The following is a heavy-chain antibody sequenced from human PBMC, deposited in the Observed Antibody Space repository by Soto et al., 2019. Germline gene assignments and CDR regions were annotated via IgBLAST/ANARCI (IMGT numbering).Heavy chain of an antibody. D-gene: IGHD3-22*01. V-gene: IGHV3-23*01. Sequence: GGSLRLSCAASGFTFSSYAMSWVRQAPGKGLEWVSAISGSGGSTYYADSVKGRFTISRDNSKNTLYLQMNSLRAEDTAVYYCARGYYESSDYFVGSPIFDYWGQGSLVTVSS. CDR3: ARGYYESSDYFVGSPIFDY. CDR1: GFTFSSYA. CDR2: ISGSGGST. J-gene: IGHJ4*02.